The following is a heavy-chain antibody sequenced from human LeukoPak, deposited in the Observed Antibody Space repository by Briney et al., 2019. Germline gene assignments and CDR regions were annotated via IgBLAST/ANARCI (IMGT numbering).Heavy chain of an antibody. D-gene: IGHD3-9*01. J-gene: IGHJ4*02. V-gene: IGHV3-23*01. Sequence: AGGSLRLSCAASGFTFSSYAMSWVRQAPGKGLEWVSAISGSGGSTYYADSVKGRFTISRDNSKNTLYLQMNSLRAEDTAVYYCAKGPAVGGDWLSRTGPIDYWGQGTLVTVSS. CDR2: ISGSGGST. CDR1: GFTFSSYA. CDR3: AKGPAVGGDWLSRTGPIDY.